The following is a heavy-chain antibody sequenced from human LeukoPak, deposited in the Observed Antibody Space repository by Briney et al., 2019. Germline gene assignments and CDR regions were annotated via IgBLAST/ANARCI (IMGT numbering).Heavy chain of an antibody. CDR3: ARGRDFGVVIMGY. J-gene: IGHJ4*02. D-gene: IGHD3-3*01. V-gene: IGHV4-30-2*01. CDR1: GGSISSGGYY. Sequence: SETLSLTCNVSGGSISSGGYYWSWIRQPPGKGLEWIGYIYHSGSTYYNPSLKSRVTISVDRSKNQFSLKLSSVTAADTAVYYCARGRDFGVVIMGYWGQGTLVTVSS. CDR2: IYHSGST.